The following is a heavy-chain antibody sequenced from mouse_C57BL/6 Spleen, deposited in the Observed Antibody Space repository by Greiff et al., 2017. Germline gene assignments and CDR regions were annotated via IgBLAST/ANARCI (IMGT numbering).Heavy chain of an antibody. J-gene: IGHJ1*03. CDR1: GFTFSDYY. V-gene: IGHV5-16*01. Sequence: VMLVESEGGLVQPGSSMKLSCTASGFTFSDYYMAWVRQVPEKGLEWVANINYDGSSTYYLDSLKSRFIISRDNAKNILYLQMSSLKSEDTATYYCARPGGVYWYFDVWGTGTTVTVSS. CDR2: INYDGSST. CDR3: ARPGGVYWYFDV.